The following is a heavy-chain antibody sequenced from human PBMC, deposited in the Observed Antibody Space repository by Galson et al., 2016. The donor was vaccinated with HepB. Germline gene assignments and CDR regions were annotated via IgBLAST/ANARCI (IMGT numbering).Heavy chain of an antibody. D-gene: IGHD6-6*01. CDR1: GYSFTTYW. V-gene: IGHV5-10-1*01. CDR2: IDPSDSQT. Sequence: QSGAEVKKPGESLRISCHGSGYSFTTYWISWVRQMPGKGLEWMGRIDPSDSQTNYSPSFQGHVTISGDKSTRTAYLQWSSLKASDTAIYYCARHYSSSERFDSDYWGQGALITVSS. J-gene: IGHJ4*02. CDR3: ARHYSSSERFDSDY.